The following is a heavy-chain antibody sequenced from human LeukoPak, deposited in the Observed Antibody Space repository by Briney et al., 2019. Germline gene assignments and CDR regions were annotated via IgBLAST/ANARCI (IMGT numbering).Heavy chain of an antibody. CDR3: AKGLTLGYCGSTSCSEYFHY. V-gene: IGHV3-7*01. Sequence: GGSLRLSCAASGFTFSSYWMSWVRQAPGKGLEWVANIKQDGSEKYYVDSVKGRFTISRDNAKNSLYLQMNSLRAEDTAVYYCAKGLTLGYCGSTSCSEYFHYWGQGTLVTVSS. CDR1: GFTFSSYW. J-gene: IGHJ1*01. D-gene: IGHD2-2*01. CDR2: IKQDGSEK.